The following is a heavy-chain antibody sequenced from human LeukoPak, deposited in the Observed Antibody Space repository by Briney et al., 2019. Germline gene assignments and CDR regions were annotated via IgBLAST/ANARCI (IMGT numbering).Heavy chain of an antibody. D-gene: IGHD1-26*01. CDR2: IYTSGST. Sequence: SETLSLTCTVSGGSISSYYWSWIRQPPGKGLEWIGYIYTSGSTNYNPSLKSRVTISVDTSKNQFSLKLSSVTAADTAVYYCARGYSGSYSYYYYMDVWGKGTTVTVSS. V-gene: IGHV4-4*09. CDR1: GGSISSYY. CDR3: ARGYSGSYSYYYYMDV. J-gene: IGHJ6*03.